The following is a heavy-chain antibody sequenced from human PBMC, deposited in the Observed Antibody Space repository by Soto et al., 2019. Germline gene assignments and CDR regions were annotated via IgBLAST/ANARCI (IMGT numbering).Heavy chain of an antibody. D-gene: IGHD6-19*01. CDR2: ISAYNGNT. CDR1: GYTFTSYA. CDR3: ARVKTGVAVAGAFDI. V-gene: IGHV1-18*01. Sequence: ASVKVSCKASGYTFTSYAMHWVRQAPGQRLEWMGWISAYNGNTNYAQRLQGRVTMTTDTSTSTAYMELRSLRSDDTAVYYCARVKTGVAVAGAFDIWGQGTMVTVSS. J-gene: IGHJ3*02.